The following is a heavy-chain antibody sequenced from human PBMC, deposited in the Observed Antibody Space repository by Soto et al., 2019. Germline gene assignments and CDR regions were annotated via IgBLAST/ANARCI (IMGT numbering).Heavy chain of an antibody. J-gene: IGHJ5*02. D-gene: IGHD6-19*01. CDR3: ATTSGWYLEWFDP. CDR2: IYYSGTA. Sequence: SETLSLTCTVSGGSISSSSYYWGWIRQPPGKGLEWIGSIYYSGTAYYNPSLKSRVTMSVDTSKNQFSLKLTSVTAADTAVYYCATTSGWYLEWFDPWGQGTLVTVSS. V-gene: IGHV4-39*01. CDR1: GGSISSSSYY.